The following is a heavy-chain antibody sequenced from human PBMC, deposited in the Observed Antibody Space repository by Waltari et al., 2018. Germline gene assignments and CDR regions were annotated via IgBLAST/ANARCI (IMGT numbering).Heavy chain of an antibody. CDR3: ARGDGDDSSGYPFDY. V-gene: IGHV4-30-2*01. J-gene: IGHJ4*02. CDR2: IYHSGST. D-gene: IGHD3-22*01. CDR1: GGSISSGGYS. Sequence: QLQLQESGSGLVKPSQTLSLTCAVSGGSISSGGYSWSWIRQPPGKGLEWIGYIYHSGSTYYNPSLKSRVTISVDRSKNQFSLKLSSVTAADTAVYYCARGDGDDSSGYPFDYWGQGTLVTVSS.